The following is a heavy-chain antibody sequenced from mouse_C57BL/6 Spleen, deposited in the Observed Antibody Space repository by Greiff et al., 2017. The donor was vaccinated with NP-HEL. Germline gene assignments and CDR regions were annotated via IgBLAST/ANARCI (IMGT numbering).Heavy chain of an antibody. CDR1: GFTFSDFY. V-gene: IGHV7-1*01. J-gene: IGHJ4*01. Sequence: EVQLQESGGGLVQSGRSLRLSCATSGFTFSDFYMAWVRQAPGKGLEWIAASRNKANDYTTEYSASVKGRFIVSRDTSQSILYLQMNALRAEDTAIYYCARDAWGAMDYWGQGTSVTVSS. CDR2: SRNKANDYTT. CDR3: ARDAWGAMDY.